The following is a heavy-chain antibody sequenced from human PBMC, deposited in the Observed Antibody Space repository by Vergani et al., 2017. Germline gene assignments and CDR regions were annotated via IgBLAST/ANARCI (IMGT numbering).Heavy chain of an antibody. D-gene: IGHD3-16*01. Sequence: QVQLVESGGGVVQRGGSLRLSCATSGFTLSNYDMQWIRQGPGKGLEFVAFIQFDESNQYYADSVKGRFTLSRDFSKNTLYLQMNSLRTDDTATYYCAKHFRGWGIDYWGQGTQVIVSS. V-gene: IGHV3-30*02. J-gene: IGHJ4*02. CDR2: IQFDESNQ. CDR3: AKHFRGWGIDY. CDR1: GFTLSNYD.